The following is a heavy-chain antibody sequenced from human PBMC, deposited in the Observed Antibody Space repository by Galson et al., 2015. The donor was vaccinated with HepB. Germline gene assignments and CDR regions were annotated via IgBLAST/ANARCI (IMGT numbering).Heavy chain of an antibody. CDR2: IFPADSDT. CDR1: GYSFNTNW. J-gene: IGHJ6*02. D-gene: IGHD2-2*02. V-gene: IGHV5-51*01. CDR3: ATPRYSHYGMAV. Sequence: QSGAEVKKPGESLKISCKGSGYSFNTNWIVRVRQMPGKGLEWMGNIFPADSDTRYSPSFQGQVTISVDKSISTAYLQWSGLRASDSAMYFCATPRYSHYGMAVWGQGTTVTVSS.